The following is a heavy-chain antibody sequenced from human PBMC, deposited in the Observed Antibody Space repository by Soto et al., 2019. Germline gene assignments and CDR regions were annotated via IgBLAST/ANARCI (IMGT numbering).Heavy chain of an antibody. V-gene: IGHV3-7*01. CDR1: GFTFSRYW. CDR3: ASGRIVGATRPIGLDY. D-gene: IGHD1-26*01. J-gene: IGHJ4*02. CDR2: IKQDGGEK. Sequence: EVQLVESGGGLVQPGGALRLSCAASGFTSGFTFSRYWMSWVRQAPGKGLEWVANIKQDGGEKYYVDSVKGRFTISRDNAKNSLYLQMNNLRTEDTAVYYCASGRIVGATRPIGLDYWGQGTLVTVSS.